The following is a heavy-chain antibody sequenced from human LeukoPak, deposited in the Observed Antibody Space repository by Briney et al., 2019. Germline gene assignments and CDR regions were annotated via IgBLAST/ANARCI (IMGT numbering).Heavy chain of an antibody. CDR2: INTEGTVT. CDR1: GFTFSKYW. V-gene: IGHV3-74*01. J-gene: IGHJ4*02. Sequence: GGSLRLSCAASGFTFSKYWMLWVRQAPGKGLESVSRINTEGTVTTYADSVKGRFTVSRDNADNTMFLQMNSVRDEDTAVYYCATKQWLAPPPDSWGQGTPVTVSS. D-gene: IGHD6-19*01. CDR3: ATKQWLAPPPDS.